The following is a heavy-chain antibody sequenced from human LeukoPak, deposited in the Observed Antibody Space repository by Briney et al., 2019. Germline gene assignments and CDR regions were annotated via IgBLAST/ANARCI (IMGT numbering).Heavy chain of an antibody. CDR3: AKVAGYYDSGSYYIDY. Sequence: PGGSLRLSCAASGFTFSSYAMTWVRQAPGKGLEWVSGISASGGRTDYAASVKGRFTISRDNSKNTLYPQMNNLRAVDTAVYYCAKVAGYYDSGSYYIDYWGQGTLVTVSS. CDR2: ISASGGRT. V-gene: IGHV3-23*01. CDR1: GFTFSSYA. J-gene: IGHJ4*02. D-gene: IGHD3-10*01.